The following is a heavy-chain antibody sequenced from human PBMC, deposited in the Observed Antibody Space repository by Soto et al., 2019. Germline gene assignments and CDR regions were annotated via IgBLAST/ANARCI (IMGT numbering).Heavy chain of an antibody. D-gene: IGHD3-22*01. J-gene: IGHJ3*02. Sequence: GASVKVSCKASGYNSRTYGFSWVRQAPGQGFEWMGWISPYNGNTNYAQKFQGRVTVTTDTSTSTAYMELRSLRSDDTAVYYCARLHYDTTGRPLGAFDIWGQGTLVTVSS. CDR2: ISPYNGNT. CDR1: GYNSRTYG. CDR3: ARLHYDTTGRPLGAFDI. V-gene: IGHV1-18*04.